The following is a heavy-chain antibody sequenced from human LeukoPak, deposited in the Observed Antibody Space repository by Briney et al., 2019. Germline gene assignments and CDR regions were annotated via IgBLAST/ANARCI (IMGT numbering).Heavy chain of an antibody. D-gene: IGHD2-21*02. V-gene: IGHV3-48*01. CDR2: ISVGSSTM. CDR3: ASDVVVTEDAFDI. J-gene: IGHJ3*02. CDR1: GFTFSTYT. Sequence: GGSLRLSCAASGFTFSTYTMNWVRQAPGKGLEWVSYISVGSSTMYYADSVKGRFTVSRDNAKNSVYLQMNSLRAEDTAVYYCASDVVVTEDAFDIWGQGTMVTVSS.